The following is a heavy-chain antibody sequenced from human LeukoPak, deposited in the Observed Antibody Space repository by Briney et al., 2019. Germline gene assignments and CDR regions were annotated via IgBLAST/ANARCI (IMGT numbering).Heavy chain of an antibody. D-gene: IGHD2-2*01. CDR2: MSPTGNTF. Sequence: GGSLRLSGAASGFAFGTYAMTWVRQAPGKGLDWVSSMSPTGNTFYYADSVKGRFTISRDNSKNTVYLQMNSLRADDTAVYYCAKQGSDTSPKYHDYWGQGALVTVSS. J-gene: IGHJ4*02. CDR3: AKQGSDTSPKYHDY. CDR1: GFAFGTYA. V-gene: IGHV3-23*01.